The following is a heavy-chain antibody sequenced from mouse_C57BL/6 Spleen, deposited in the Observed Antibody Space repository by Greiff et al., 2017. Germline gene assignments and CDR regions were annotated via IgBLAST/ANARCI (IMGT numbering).Heavy chain of an antibody. CDR1: GYTFTSYW. V-gene: IGHV1-72*01. D-gene: IGHD2-3*01. CDR3: AREGWLLPFAD. CDR2: IDPNSGGT. Sequence: VPLQQPGAELVKPGASVKLSCKASGYTFTSYWMHWVKQRPGRGLELIGRIDPNSGGTKYNEKFKSKATLTVDKPSSTAYMQLSSLTSEDSAVYYCAREGWLLPFADWGQGTLVTVSA. J-gene: IGHJ3*01.